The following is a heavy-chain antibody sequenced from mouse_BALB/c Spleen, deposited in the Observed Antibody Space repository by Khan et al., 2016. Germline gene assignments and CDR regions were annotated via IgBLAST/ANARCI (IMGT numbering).Heavy chain of an antibody. Sequence: QIQLVQSGPELKKPGETVKISCKASGYTFTNYGMNWVKQAPGKGLKWMGWINSNTGESTYAEEFKGRFAFSLETSASTAYLQINNLTNEDTATYFCARTGDYPYYAMDYGGQGTSVTVSS. D-gene: IGHD2-13*01. CDR1: GYTFTNYG. CDR3: ARTGDYPYYAMDY. CDR2: INSNTGES. V-gene: IGHV9-3*02. J-gene: IGHJ4*01.